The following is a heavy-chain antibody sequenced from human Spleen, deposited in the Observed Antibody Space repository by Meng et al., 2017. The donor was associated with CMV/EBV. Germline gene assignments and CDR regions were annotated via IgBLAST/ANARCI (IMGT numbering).Heavy chain of an antibody. J-gene: IGHJ4*02. CDR2: ISSSSDYI. Sequence: GESLKISCAASGFSFSNYIMNWVRQAPGKGLEWVSSISSSSDYIHYADSVKGRFTISRDNAKNSLYLQMNSLRAEDTAVYYCARGSFPNSGSYSWGQGTLVTVSS. CDR3: ARGSFPNSGSYS. CDR1: GFSFSNYI. V-gene: IGHV3-21*01. D-gene: IGHD1-26*01.